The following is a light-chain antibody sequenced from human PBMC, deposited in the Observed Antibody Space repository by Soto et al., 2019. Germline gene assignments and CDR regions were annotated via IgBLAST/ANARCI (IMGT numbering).Light chain of an antibody. J-gene: IGKJ4*01. Sequence: DIQMTQSPSTLSGSVGDRVTITCRASQTISSWLAWYQQKPGKAPKLLIYKASTLKSGVPSRFSGSGSGTEFTLTISSLQPDDFATYFCQQGYSFPLTFGGGTKVEI. CDR1: QTISSW. V-gene: IGKV1-5*03. CDR3: QQGYSFPLT. CDR2: KAS.